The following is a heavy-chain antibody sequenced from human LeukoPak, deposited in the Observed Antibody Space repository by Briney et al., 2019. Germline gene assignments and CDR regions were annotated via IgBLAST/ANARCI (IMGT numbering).Heavy chain of an antibody. CDR1: GFTFSSYA. CDR3: ARGWRGMATSCGY. J-gene: IGHJ4*02. V-gene: IGHV3-30-3*01. CDR2: ISYDGSNK. D-gene: IGHD5-24*01. Sequence: GRSLRLSCAASGFTFSSYAMHWVRQAPGKGLEWVAVISYDGSNKYYADSVKGRFTISRDNSKNTLYLQMNSLRAEDTAVYYCARGWRGMATSCGYWGQGTLVTVSS.